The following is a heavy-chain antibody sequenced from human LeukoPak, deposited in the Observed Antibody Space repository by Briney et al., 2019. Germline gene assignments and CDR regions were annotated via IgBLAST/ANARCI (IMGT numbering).Heavy chain of an antibody. CDR1: GYTFTGYY. Sequence: ASVKVSCKASGYTFTGYYMHWVRQAPGQGLEWMGWINPNSGGTNYAQKLQGRVTMTTDTSTSTAYMELRSLRSDDTAVYYCARDQHDGGNSPFDYWGQGTLVTVSS. CDR3: ARDQHDGGNSPFDY. D-gene: IGHD4-23*01. J-gene: IGHJ4*02. CDR2: INPNSGGT. V-gene: IGHV1-2*02.